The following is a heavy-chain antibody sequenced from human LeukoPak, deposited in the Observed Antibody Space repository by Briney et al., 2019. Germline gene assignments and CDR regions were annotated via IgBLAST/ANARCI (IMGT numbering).Heavy chain of an antibody. D-gene: IGHD3-3*01. Sequence: GGSLRLSCVASGFTFSNYWMTWVRQAPGQGLEWVANIRHDGSQANYVDSVRGRFTISRDNAKNSLYLQMNSLRAEDTAVYYCARGITIFGVVIRAPEYYFDYWGQGTLVTVSS. CDR1: GFTFSNYW. J-gene: IGHJ4*02. V-gene: IGHV3-7*03. CDR2: IRHDGSQA. CDR3: ARGITIFGVVIRAPEYYFDY.